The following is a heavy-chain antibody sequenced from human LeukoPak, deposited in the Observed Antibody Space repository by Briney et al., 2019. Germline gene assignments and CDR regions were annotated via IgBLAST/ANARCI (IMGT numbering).Heavy chain of an antibody. CDR3: AKGLLFTIIVVVNADAFDI. Sequence: GGSLRLSCAASGFTFSSYGMHWVRQAPGKGLEWVAVIWYDGSNKYDADSVKGRFTISRDNSKNTLYLQMNSLRAEDTAVYYCAKGLLFTIIVVVNADAFDIWGQGTMVTVTS. D-gene: IGHD3-22*01. J-gene: IGHJ3*02. CDR1: GFTFSSYG. CDR2: IWYDGSNK. V-gene: IGHV3-33*06.